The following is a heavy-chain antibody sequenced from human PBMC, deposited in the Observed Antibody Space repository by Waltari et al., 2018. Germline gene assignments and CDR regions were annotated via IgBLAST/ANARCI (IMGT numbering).Heavy chain of an antibody. Sequence: EVQLLESGGGLVQPGGSLRLSCPASGFTFRSYAMSWVRQATGKGLEWVSAISGSGGSTYDADAVKGRFTISRDNSKNTLYLQMNSLRAEDTAVYYCATTVTVKTHFDYWGQGTLVTVSS. D-gene: IGHD4-17*01. CDR2: ISGSGGST. CDR1: GFTFRSYA. CDR3: ATTVTVKTHFDY. J-gene: IGHJ4*02. V-gene: IGHV3-23*01.